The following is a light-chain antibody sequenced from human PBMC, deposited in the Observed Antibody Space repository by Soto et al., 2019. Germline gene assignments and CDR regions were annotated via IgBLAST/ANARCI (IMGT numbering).Light chain of an antibody. J-gene: IGKJ1*01. CDR1: QSVSSSY. Sequence: EIVLTQSPGTLSWSPGERATLSCRASQSVSSSYLAWYQPKPGQAPRLLTYRASRRATGIPDRFSGRGSGTDFTLTISRLEPEDFAVYYCQQYGSSPEWTFGQGTKVDIK. V-gene: IGKV3-20*01. CDR3: QQYGSSPEWT. CDR2: RAS.